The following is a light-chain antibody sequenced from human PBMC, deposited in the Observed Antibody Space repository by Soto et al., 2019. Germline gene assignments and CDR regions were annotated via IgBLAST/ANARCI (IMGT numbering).Light chain of an antibody. CDR3: QQSYSTPRLT. CDR2: AAS. CDR1: QSISSY. J-gene: IGKJ4*01. V-gene: IGKV1-39*01. Sequence: DLQMTQSPSSLSASVGDRVTITCRASQSISSYLNSYQQKPGKAPKLLIYAASSLQSGVPSSFSGSGSGTDFTLPISSLQPEDFATYYCQQSYSTPRLTFGGGTKVEIK.